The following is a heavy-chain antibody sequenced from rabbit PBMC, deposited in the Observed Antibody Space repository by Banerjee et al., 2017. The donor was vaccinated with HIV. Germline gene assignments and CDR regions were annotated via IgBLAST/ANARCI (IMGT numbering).Heavy chain of an antibody. D-gene: IGHD4-1*01. CDR1: GFSFSNKYV. Sequence: QEQLEESGGDLVKPEGSLTLTCTASGFSFSNKYVMCWVRQAPGKGLEWIACIYAGSTGTTYYASWAKGRFTISETSSTTVTLQMTSLTAADTTTYFCARDLAGVIGWNFGLWGQGTLVTVS. CDR2: IYAGSTGTT. CDR3: ARDLAGVIGWNFGL. J-gene: IGHJ3*01. V-gene: IGHV1S45*01.